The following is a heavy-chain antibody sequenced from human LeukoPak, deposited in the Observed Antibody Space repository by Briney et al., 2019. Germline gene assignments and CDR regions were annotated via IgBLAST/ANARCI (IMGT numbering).Heavy chain of an antibody. J-gene: IGHJ4*02. CDR2: INHSGST. Sequence: SETLSLTCAVYGGSFSGYYWSWIRQPPGKGLDWIGEINHSGSTNYNPSLKSRVTISVDTSKNQFSLKLSSVTAADTAVYYCARGSSWYLVYFDYWGQGTLVTVSS. CDR3: ARGSSWYLVYFDY. V-gene: IGHV4-34*01. D-gene: IGHD6-13*01. CDR1: GGSFSGYY.